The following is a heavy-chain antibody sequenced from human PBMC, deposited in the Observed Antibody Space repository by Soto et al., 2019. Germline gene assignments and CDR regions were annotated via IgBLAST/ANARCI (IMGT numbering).Heavy chain of an antibody. V-gene: IGHV4-59*12. Sequence: PSETLSLTCTVSGGSISSYYWSWIRQPPGKGLEWIGYIYYSGSTNYNPSLKSRVTISVDTSKNQFSLKLSSVTAADTAVYYCASTYYYDSSGYSGRLTYFDYWGQGTLVTVSS. J-gene: IGHJ4*02. CDR2: IYYSGST. D-gene: IGHD3-22*01. CDR3: ASTYYYDSSGYSGRLTYFDY. CDR1: GGSISSYY.